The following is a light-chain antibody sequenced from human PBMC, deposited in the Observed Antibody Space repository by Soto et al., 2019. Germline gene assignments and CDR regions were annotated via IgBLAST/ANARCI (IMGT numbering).Light chain of an antibody. V-gene: IGKV1-33*01. J-gene: IGKJ2*01. CDR3: QQYNSYSKYT. CDR1: QDITNH. CDR2: DAS. Sequence: DIQMTQSPSSLSASVGDTVTITCQASQDITNHLNWYQHKPGKAPNLLIYDASQLETGVPSRFTGSGSGTYFTLTISSLQSEDIATYYCQQYNSYSKYTFGQGTKLEIK.